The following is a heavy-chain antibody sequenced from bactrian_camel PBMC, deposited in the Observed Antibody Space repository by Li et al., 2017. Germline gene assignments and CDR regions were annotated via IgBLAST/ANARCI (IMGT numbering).Heavy chain of an antibody. D-gene: IGHD6*01. V-gene: IGHV3S6*01. J-gene: IGHJ4*01. CDR1: GTFFNNFKC. CDR2: IYRDTGAT. CDR3: ATLGYRGENYGGSWIQITGGDY. Sequence: HVQLVESGGALVQPGGSLRLSCTSSGTFFNNFKCMGWFRQIPGKEREGVAGIYRDTGATYYGDSVKGRFTISQDDDMNTVYLQMNSLKPEDTALYFCATLGYRGENYGGSWIQITGGDYWGPGTQVTVS.